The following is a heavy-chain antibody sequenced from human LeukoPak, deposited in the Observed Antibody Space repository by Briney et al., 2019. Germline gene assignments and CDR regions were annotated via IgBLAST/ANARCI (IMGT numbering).Heavy chain of an antibody. CDR3: ARGYRLWAAHPFFDH. CDR2: INHSGST. V-gene: IGHV4-34*01. Sequence: SETLSLTCAAYGGSFSGYYWSWIRQPPGKGLEWIGEINHSGSTNYNPSLKSRVTISVDTSKNQFSLKLSSVTAADTAVYYCARGYRLWAAHPFFDHWGQGTLVTVSS. J-gene: IGHJ4*02. CDR1: GGSFSGYY. D-gene: IGHD6-6*01.